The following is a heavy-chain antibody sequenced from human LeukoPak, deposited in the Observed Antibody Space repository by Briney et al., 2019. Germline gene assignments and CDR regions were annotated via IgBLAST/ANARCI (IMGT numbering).Heavy chain of an antibody. CDR1: GGSISSGDYS. Sequence: SETLSLTCTVSGGSISSGDYSWSWLRQPPGKGLEWIGYIYYSGSTYYNPSLKSRVTISVDTSKNQFSLKLSSVTAADTAVYYCARLEIDSSGYYLGYFDYWGQGTLVTVSS. J-gene: IGHJ4*02. D-gene: IGHD3-22*01. V-gene: IGHV4-30-4*01. CDR3: ARLEIDSSGYYLGYFDY. CDR2: IYYSGST.